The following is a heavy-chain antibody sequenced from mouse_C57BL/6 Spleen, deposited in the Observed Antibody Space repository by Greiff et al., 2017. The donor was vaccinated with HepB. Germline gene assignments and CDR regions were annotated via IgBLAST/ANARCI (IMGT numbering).Heavy chain of an antibody. CDR1: GFTFSSYG. CDR2: ISSGGSYT. J-gene: IGHJ2*01. Sequence: EVQLVESGGDLVKPGGSLKLSCAASGFTFSSYGMSWVRQTPDKRLEWVATISSGGSYTYYPDSVKGRFTISRDNAKNTLYLQMSSLKSEDTAMYYWARQGLRRNYFDYWGQGTTLTVSS. D-gene: IGHD3-1*01. V-gene: IGHV5-6*01. CDR3: ARQGLRRNYFDY.